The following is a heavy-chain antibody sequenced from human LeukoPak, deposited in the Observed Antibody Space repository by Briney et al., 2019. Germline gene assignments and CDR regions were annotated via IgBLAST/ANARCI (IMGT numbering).Heavy chain of an antibody. CDR2: ISSDGNNK. CDR1: GFTFSSYG. Sequence: GRSLRLSCAASGFTFSSYGMHWVRQAPGKGLEWVAVISSDGNNKNYVDSVKGRFTFSRDNSKNTLYLQMNSLRAEDTAVYYCARVAGDSSGYYYGYWGQGTLVTVSS. D-gene: IGHD3-22*01. CDR3: ARVAGDSSGYYYGY. J-gene: IGHJ4*02. V-gene: IGHV3-30*03.